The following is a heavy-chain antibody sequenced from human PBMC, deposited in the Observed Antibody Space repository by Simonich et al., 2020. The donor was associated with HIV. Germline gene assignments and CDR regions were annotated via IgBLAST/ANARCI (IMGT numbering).Heavy chain of an antibody. CDR1: GYTFTTYA. Sequence: QVQLVQSGSELKKPGASVKVSCRASGYTFTTYAMNCVRQAPGQGLEWMWWINTNPGNPTYAQGFTGRFLFSLDTSVSTTYLQISSLKAEDTAVYYCARVAGVRPGTNWFDPWGQGTLVTVSS. V-gene: IGHV7-4-1*02. CDR3: ARVAGVRPGTNWFDP. J-gene: IGHJ5*02. CDR2: INTNPGNP. D-gene: IGHD1-7*01.